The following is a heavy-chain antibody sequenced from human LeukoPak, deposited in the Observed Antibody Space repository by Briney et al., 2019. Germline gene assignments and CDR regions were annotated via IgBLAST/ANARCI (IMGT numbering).Heavy chain of an antibody. J-gene: IGHJ4*02. CDR2: IYPRDGST. V-gene: IGHV1-46*01. CDR3: ARDQEGFDY. CDR1: ASTFTINY. Sequence: ASGKISCNASASTFTINYIHRKRLAQGQGLKWMGMIYPRDGSTSYAQKFQGRVTVTRDTSTSTVHMELSGLRSEDTAVYYCARDQEGFDYWGQGTLVTVSS.